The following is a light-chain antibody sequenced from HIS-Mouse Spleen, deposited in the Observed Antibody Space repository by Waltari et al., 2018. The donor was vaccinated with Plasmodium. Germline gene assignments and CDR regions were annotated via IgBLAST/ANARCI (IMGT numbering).Light chain of an antibody. CDR1: PSVSSN. Sequence: EIVMTQSPATLSVSPGERATLSCRASPSVSSNLAWYQQKPGQAPWLLSYGASTGATGDPARFSGSGSGTEFTLTISSMQSEDFAVYYCQQYNNWPYTFGQGTKLEIK. CDR2: GAS. CDR3: QQYNNWPYT. V-gene: IGKV3-15*01. J-gene: IGKJ2*01.